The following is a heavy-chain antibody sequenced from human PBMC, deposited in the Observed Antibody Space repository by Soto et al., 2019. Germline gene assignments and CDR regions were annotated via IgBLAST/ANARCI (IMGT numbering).Heavy chain of an antibody. CDR2: ISNDGDNT. CDR1: GFNFITYA. Sequence: QGQLVESGGGVVQPGRSLRLSCAASGFNFITYAMHWVRQAPGKGLEWLAIISNDGDNTYYADSVKGRFTISRSSSKNTVYLQMNSLRPDDTAVYYCARGGGADGMDVWGQGTTVTV. J-gene: IGHJ6*02. V-gene: IGHV3-30-3*01. CDR3: ARGGGADGMDV. D-gene: IGHD1-26*01.